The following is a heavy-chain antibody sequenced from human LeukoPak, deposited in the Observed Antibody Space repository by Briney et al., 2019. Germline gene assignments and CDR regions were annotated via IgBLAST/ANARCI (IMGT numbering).Heavy chain of an antibody. Sequence: PSETLSLTCTVSGGSISSYYWSWTRQPAGKGLEWIGRIYTSGSTNYNPSLKSRVTMSVDTSKNQFSLKLSSVTAADTAVYYCAREKQVCYDSSGYYCPFDYWGQGTLVTVSS. D-gene: IGHD3-22*01. CDR1: GGSISSYY. J-gene: IGHJ4*02. V-gene: IGHV4-4*07. CDR2: IYTSGST. CDR3: AREKQVCYDSSGYYCPFDY.